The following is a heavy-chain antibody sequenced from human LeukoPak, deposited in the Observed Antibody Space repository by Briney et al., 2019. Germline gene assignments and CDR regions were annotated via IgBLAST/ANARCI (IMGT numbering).Heavy chain of an antibody. CDR3: ARPLRDILTGYYFDY. Sequence: PGASLRLSCAASGLTFSTYAMNWVRQAPGKGLEWISLISNDGHDTHYADSVKGRFTISRDNSKNTLYLQMNSLRAEDTAVYYCARPLRDILTGYYFDYWGQGTLVTVSS. J-gene: IGHJ4*02. CDR1: GLTFSTYA. CDR2: ISNDGHDT. V-gene: IGHV3-23*01. D-gene: IGHD3-9*01.